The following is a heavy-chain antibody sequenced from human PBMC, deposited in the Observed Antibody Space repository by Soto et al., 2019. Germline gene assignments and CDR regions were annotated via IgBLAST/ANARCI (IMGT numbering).Heavy chain of an antibody. D-gene: IGHD3-10*01. V-gene: IGHV4-34*01. J-gene: IGHJ6*02. CDR3: ARLRELGYYYYYGMDV. Sequence: SDTLSLTCAVYGGSFSGYCWGWIRQPSGKGLEWIGEINHSGSTNYNPSLKSRVTISVDTSKNQFSLKLSSVTAADTAVYYCARLRELGYYYYYGMDVWGQGTTVT. CDR1: GGSFSGYC. CDR2: INHSGST.